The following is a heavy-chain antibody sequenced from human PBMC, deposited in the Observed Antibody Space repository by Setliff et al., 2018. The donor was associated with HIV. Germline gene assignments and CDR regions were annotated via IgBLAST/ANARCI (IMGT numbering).Heavy chain of an antibody. CDR2: THISGNT. V-gene: IGHV4-61*02. Sequence: PSETLSLTCTVPGGSISSGSYYWSWIRQPAGKGLEWIGRTHISGNTSYNPSLKSRVTISVDTSKNQFSLKLSSVTAADTAIYFCARDNVYSYAYLDYWGQGTLVTVSS. D-gene: IGHD3-16*01. CDR1: GGSISSGSYY. J-gene: IGHJ4*02. CDR3: ARDNVYSYAYLDY.